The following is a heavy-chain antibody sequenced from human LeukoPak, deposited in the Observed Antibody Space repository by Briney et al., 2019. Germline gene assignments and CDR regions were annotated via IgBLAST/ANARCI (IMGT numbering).Heavy chain of an antibody. J-gene: IGHJ4*02. Sequence: GGSLRLSCAASGFTFSSYGMHWVRRAPGKGLEWVAFIRYDGNTKYYTDSVKGRFTSSRDNSKNTLYLQVNRLRVEDTAVYYCARGTNDPSGYHIDYWGQGTLVTVSS. V-gene: IGHV3-30*02. CDR2: IRYDGNTK. D-gene: IGHD3-22*01. CDR1: GFTFSSYG. CDR3: ARGTNDPSGYHIDY.